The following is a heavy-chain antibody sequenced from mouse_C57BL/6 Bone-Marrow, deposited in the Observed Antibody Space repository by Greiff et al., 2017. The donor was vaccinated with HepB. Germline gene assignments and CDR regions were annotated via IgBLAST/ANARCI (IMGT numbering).Heavy chain of an antibody. CDR1: GFSLTTPVMG. J-gene: IGHJ2*01. Sequence: QVTLKECGPGILQSSQTLSLTCSFPGFSLTTPVMGVSWIRQPSGKGLEWLAPIYWDDDNRYNPSLKSRLTISKDTSRNQVFLKITSVDTADTATYYCARIYYGNFAPWGQGTTLTVSS. D-gene: IGHD2-1*01. CDR3: ARIYYGNFAP. V-gene: IGHV8-12*01. CDR2: IYWDDDN.